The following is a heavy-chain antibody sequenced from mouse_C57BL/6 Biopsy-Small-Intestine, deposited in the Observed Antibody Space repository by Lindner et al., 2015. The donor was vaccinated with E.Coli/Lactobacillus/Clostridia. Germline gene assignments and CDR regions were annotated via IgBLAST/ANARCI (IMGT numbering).Heavy chain of an antibody. Sequence: VQLQESGPELVKPGASVKMSCKASGYTFTDYNMHWVKQSHGKSLEWIGYINPNNGGTSYNQKFKGKATLTVNKSSSTAYMELRSLTSEDSAVYYCASKGGSSLYYFDYWGQGTTLTVSS. V-gene: IGHV1-22*01. D-gene: IGHD1-1*01. J-gene: IGHJ2*01. CDR2: INPNNGGT. CDR1: GYTFTDYN. CDR3: ASKGGSSLYYFDY.